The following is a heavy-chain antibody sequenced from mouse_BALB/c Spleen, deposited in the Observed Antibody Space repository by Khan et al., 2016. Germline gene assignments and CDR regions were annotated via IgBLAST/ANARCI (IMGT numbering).Heavy chain of an antibody. J-gene: IGHJ4*01. D-gene: IGHD1-1*01. CDR3: ARSYSRVVGMDY. CDR1: GDSITSGY. V-gene: IGHV3-8*02. CDR2: ISYSGST. Sequence: EVKLLESGPSLVKPSQTLSLTCSVTGDSITSGYWNWIRKFPGNKLEYMGYISYSGSTYYNPSLKSRISITRDTSKNQYYLQLNSVTTEDTATYYCARSYSRVVGMDYWGQGTSVTVSS.